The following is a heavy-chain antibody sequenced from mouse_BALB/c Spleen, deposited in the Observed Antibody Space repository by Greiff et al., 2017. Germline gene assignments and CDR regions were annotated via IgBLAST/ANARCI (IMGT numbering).Heavy chain of an antibody. D-gene: IGHD1-2*01. CDR2: ISDGGSYT. CDR3: ARGYYYGYHYFDY. J-gene: IGHJ2*01. V-gene: IGHV5-4*02. CDR1: GFTFSDYY. Sequence: EVQVVESGGGLVKPGGSLKLSCAASGFTFSDYYMYWVRQTPEKRLEWVATISDGGSYTYYPDSVKGRFTISRDNAKNNLYLQMSSLKSEDTAMYYCARGYYYGYHYFDYWGQGTTLTVSS.